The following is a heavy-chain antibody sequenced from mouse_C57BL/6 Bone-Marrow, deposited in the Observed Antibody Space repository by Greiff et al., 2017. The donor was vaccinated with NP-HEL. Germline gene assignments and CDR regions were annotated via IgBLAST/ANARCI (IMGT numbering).Heavy chain of an antibody. CDR3: ARGGDDPHYAMDY. Sequence: EVQGVESVAELVRPGASVKLSCTASGFNIKNTYMHWVKQRPEQGLEWIGRIDPANGNNKYAPKFQGKATITADTSSNPAYLQLSSLTSEDTAIYYCARGGDDPHYAMDYWGQGTSVTVSS. J-gene: IGHJ4*01. CDR2: IDPANGNN. V-gene: IGHV14-3*01. CDR1: GFNIKNTY.